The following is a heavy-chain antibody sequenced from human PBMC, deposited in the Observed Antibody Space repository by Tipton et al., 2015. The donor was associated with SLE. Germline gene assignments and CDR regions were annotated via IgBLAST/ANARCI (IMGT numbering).Heavy chain of an antibody. CDR2: IFYTGST. CDR3: ARRHYSGPFDS. Sequence: LRLSCSVSDGSISTPNYYWGWLRQPPGKGLEWIGCIFYTGSTYYNPSLNSRVSFSIDTSENHFSLRLNSVTAADTAVYYCARRHYSGPFDSWGQGTLVTVSS. J-gene: IGHJ4*02. CDR1: DGSISTPNYY. D-gene: IGHD5-12*01. V-gene: IGHV4-39*07.